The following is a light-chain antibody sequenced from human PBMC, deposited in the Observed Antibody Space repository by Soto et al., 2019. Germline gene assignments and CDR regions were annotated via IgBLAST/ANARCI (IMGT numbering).Light chain of an antibody. CDR2: DTP. J-gene: IGKJ2*01. CDR3: QLYYSASYT. V-gene: IGKV3-20*01. CDR1: QSVTGSY. Sequence: VLTQSPGILSLSPGERATLSCRASQSVTGSYLAWYQQRPGQAPRLLIFDTPNRATGIPDRFSGSGSGTDFTLTIGRLEPEDFAVYYCQLYYSASYTFGQGTKLEI.